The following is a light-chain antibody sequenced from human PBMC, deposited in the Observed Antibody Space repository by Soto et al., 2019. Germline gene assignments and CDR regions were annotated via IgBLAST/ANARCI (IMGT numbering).Light chain of an antibody. CDR1: QSVSSSY. J-gene: IGKJ1*01. Sequence: EIVLTQSPGTLSLSPGEIATLSCRASQSVSSSYLAWYQQKPGQAPRLLIYGASSRATGIPDRFSGSVSGTDFTLTISRLEPEDFAVYYCQQYGSSRTFGQGTKVEIK. V-gene: IGKV3-20*01. CDR3: QQYGSSRT. CDR2: GAS.